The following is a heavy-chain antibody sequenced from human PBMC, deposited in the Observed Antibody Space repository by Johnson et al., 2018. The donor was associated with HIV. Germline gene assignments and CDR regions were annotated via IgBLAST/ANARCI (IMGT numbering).Heavy chain of an antibody. CDR2: ISYDGSNK. Sequence: QVQLVESGGGVVQPGRSLRLSCAASGFTFSSYAMHWVRQAPGKGLEWVAVISYDGSNKYYADSVKGRFTISRDNSKNTLYLQMNSLRAEDTAVYYCARDGGYSSSWYKYAFDIWCQGTMVTVSS. V-gene: IGHV3-30*04. J-gene: IGHJ3*02. D-gene: IGHD6-13*01. CDR1: GFTFSSYA. CDR3: ARDGGYSSSWYKYAFDI.